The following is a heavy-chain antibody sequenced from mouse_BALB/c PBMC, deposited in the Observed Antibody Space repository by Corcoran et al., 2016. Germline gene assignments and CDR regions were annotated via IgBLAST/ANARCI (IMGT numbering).Heavy chain of an antibody. J-gene: IGHJ3*01. Sequence: DVQLQESGPGLVKPSQSLSLTYSVTGYSITSGYYWNWIRQFPGNKLEWMGYISYDGSNNYNPSLKNRISITRDTSKNQFFLKLNSVTTEDTATYYCARLGEGFAYWGQGTLVTVSA. D-gene: IGHD4-1*01. CDR3: ARLGEGFAY. V-gene: IGHV3-6*02. CDR1: GYSITSGYY. CDR2: ISYDGSN.